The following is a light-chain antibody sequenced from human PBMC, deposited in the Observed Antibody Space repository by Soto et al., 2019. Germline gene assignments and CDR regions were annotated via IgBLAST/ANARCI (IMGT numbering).Light chain of an antibody. V-gene: IGLV2-14*01. CDR1: SSDVGGYDY. J-gene: IGLJ1*01. CDR3: TSYTGSSTLYV. Sequence: QSVLAQPASVSGSPGQSITISCTGTSSDVGGYDYVSWYQQYPGKAPKLMIYEVSNRPSGVSNRFSGSKSGNTASLTISGLQAADEADYYCTSYTGSSTLYVFGNGTKVTVL. CDR2: EVS.